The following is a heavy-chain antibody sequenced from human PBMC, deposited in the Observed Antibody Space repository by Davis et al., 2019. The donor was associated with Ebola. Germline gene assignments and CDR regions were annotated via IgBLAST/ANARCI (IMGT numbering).Heavy chain of an antibody. CDR1: AGSVSSGSYY. CDR2: IYYSGST. D-gene: IGHD4-17*01. J-gene: IGHJ6*04. V-gene: IGHV4-61*01. Sequence: SETLSLTCTVSAGSVSSGSYYWSWIRQPPGKGLEWIGYIYYSGSTNYNPSLKSRVTISVDTSKNQFSLKLSSVTAADTAVYYCARDLRRATVTNYYYYGMDVWGKGTTVTVSS. CDR3: ARDLRRATVTNYYYYGMDV.